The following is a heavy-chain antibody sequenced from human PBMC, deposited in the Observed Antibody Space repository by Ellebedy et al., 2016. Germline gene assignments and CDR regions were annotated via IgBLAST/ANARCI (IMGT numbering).Heavy chain of an antibody. J-gene: IGHJ6*04. CDR1: GFTVSSNY. CDR2: IYSGGST. CDR3: AKDPDRMDV. V-gene: IGHV3-53*01. Sequence: GESLKISXAASGFTVSSNYMSWVRQAPGKGLEWVSVIYSGGSTYYADSVKGRFTISRDNSKNTLYLQMNSLRAEDTAVYYCAKDPDRMDVWGKGTTVTVSS.